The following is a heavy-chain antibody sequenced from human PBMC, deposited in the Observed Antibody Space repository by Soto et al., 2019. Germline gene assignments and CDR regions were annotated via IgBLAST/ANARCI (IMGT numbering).Heavy chain of an antibody. V-gene: IGHV3-23*01. CDR1: GFTFSDNA. J-gene: IGHJ4*02. D-gene: IGHD6-19*01. CDR2: ISGSGGST. Sequence: GESLKISCVSSGFTFSDNAMNWVRQAPGKGLEWVSLISGSGGSTYYADSVKGRFTISRDNSKNTLYLQMNSLRAEDTAIYYCAKEIVAMAGRNYWGQGALVTVSS. CDR3: AKEIVAMAGRNY.